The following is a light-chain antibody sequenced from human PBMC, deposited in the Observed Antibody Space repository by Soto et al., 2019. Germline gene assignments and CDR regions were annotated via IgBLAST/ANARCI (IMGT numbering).Light chain of an antibody. V-gene: IGLV1-44*01. CDR1: TSNIESHS. J-gene: IGLJ1*01. Sequence: QSALTQPPSASGTPGQRIIISCSGSTSNIESHSVNWFQQVPGTAPKLLIITNNQRPSGVPDRFSGSKSGASASLAISGLQSEDEVTYYCATWDDSRKGVFGTGTKVTV. CDR3: ATWDDSRKGV. CDR2: TNN.